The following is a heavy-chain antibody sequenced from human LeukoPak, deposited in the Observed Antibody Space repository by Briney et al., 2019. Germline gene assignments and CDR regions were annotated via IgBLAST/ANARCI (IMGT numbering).Heavy chain of an antibody. CDR3: ARVTYVDDMLYQYFDY. CDR2: IFHSGNS. CDR1: SYSISSGSY. Sequence: SETLSLTCAVSSYSISSGSYWGWIRQAPGKGLEWVGSIFHSGNSYYNPSLKSRLTMSVDTSKNQFSLKLTSVTAADTALYYCARVTYVDDMLYQYFDYWGQGILVTVSS. V-gene: IGHV4-38-2*01. J-gene: IGHJ4*02. D-gene: IGHD4-17*01.